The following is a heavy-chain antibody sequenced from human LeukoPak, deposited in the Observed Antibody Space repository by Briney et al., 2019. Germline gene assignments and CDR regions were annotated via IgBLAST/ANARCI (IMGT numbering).Heavy chain of an antibody. CDR1: GGSISSYY. V-gene: IGHV4-4*07. CDR2: IYATGGT. J-gene: IGHJ4*02. Sequence: SETLSLTCTVSGGSISSYYWSWIRQPAEKGLEWIGRIYATGGTNYNPSLKSRATISVDKSKNQFSLKLNFVTAADTAVYYCASGPSGSSGYSIDYWGQGTLVTVSS. CDR3: ASGPSGSSGYSIDY. D-gene: IGHD3-22*01.